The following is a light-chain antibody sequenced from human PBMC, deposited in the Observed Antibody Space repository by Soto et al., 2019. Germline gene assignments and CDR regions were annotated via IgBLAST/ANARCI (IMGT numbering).Light chain of an antibody. V-gene: IGKV3-11*01. CDR3: QQRNVWPPIT. Sequence: EIVRTQSPATLSVSPGERATLSCRSSQSIRTSLAWYQQKPGQAPRLVIFDASNRANGVPARFGGSGSGTDFTLTINSLEPEDFAVYYCQQRNVWPPITFGQGTRLEI. J-gene: IGKJ5*01. CDR2: DAS. CDR1: QSIRTS.